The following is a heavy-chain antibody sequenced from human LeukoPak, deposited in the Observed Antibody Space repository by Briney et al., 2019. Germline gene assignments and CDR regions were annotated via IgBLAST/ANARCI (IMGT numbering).Heavy chain of an antibody. J-gene: IGHJ4*02. V-gene: IGHV3-23*01. CDR3: AKRGVVLRGILVIGYHQEAYHYDF. D-gene: IGHD3-10*01. Sequence: PGGSLRLSCVVSGISLSNYAMTWVRQAPGKGLEWVSYISERGGSTTYADSVKGRFTISRDTFLNTLYLQMNNLRAEDTAVYFGAKRGVVLRGILVIGYHQEAYHYDFWGQGGLVTVSS. CDR2: ISERGGST. CDR1: GISLSNYA.